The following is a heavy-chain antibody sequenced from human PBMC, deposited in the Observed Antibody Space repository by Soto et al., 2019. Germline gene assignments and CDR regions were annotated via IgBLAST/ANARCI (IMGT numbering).Heavy chain of an antibody. CDR1: GGSISSSNW. Sequence: SETLSLTCAVSGGSISSSNWWSWVRQPPGKGLEWIGEIYHSGSTNYNPSLKSRVTISVDKSKNQFSLKLSSATAADTAVYYCARVPGTIPWFDPWGQGTLVTVSS. CDR2: IYHSGST. J-gene: IGHJ5*02. V-gene: IGHV4-4*02. CDR3: ARVPGTIPWFDP. D-gene: IGHD1-7*01.